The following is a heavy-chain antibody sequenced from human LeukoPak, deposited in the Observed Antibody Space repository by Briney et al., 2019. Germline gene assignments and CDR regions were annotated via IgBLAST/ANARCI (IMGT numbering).Heavy chain of an antibody. Sequence: GSLRLSCSASGFTFSSYAMHWVRQAPGKGLEYVSAISSNGGSTYYADSVKGRFTISRDNSKNTLYLQMSSLRAEDTAVYYCVKGRFGELHLDWFDPWGQGTLVTVSS. J-gene: IGHJ5*02. CDR1: GFTFSSYA. D-gene: IGHD3-10*01. V-gene: IGHV3-64D*06. CDR3: VKGRFGELHLDWFDP. CDR2: ISSNGGST.